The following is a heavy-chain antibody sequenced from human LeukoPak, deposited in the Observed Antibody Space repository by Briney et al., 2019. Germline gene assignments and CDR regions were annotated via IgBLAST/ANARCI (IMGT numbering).Heavy chain of an antibody. J-gene: IGHJ4*02. CDR2: ISGSADRT. CDR3: AKDYGPLSSY. CDR1: GFIFGNYG. Sequence: SGGSLRLSCAASGFIFGNYGISWVRQAPGKGLEWVSGISGSADRTYYADSVKGRFTISRDNSKNTLYLQMNSLRAEDTAVYYCAKDYGPLSSYWGQGILVTVSS. D-gene: IGHD4-17*01. V-gene: IGHV3-23*01.